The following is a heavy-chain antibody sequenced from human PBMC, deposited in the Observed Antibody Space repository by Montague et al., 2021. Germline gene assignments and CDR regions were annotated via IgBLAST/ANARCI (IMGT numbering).Heavy chain of an antibody. Sequence: SLRLSCAASGFTFSSYAMHWVRQAPGKGLEWVAVISYDGSNKYYADSVKGRFTISRDNSKNTLYLQMNSLRAEDTAPFYCARDPRWEYDAFDIWGQGTMVTVSS. V-gene: IGHV3-30*04. CDR1: GFTFSSYA. CDR3: ARDPRWEYDAFDI. CDR2: ISYDGSNK. J-gene: IGHJ3*02. D-gene: IGHD1-26*01.